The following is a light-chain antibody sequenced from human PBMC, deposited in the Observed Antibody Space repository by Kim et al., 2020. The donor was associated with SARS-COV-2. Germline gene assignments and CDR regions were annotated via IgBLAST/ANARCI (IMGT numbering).Light chain of an antibody. CDR3: QQSYSIPGFT. J-gene: IGKJ3*01. Sequence: DIQMTQSPSSLSASVGDRVTITCRASQSISSSLNWYQEKPGKAPKLLIYAASSLQSGVPSRFSGGGSGTDFTLTISSLQPEDFATYYCQQSYSIPGFTFGPGTKVDIK. V-gene: IGKV1-39*01. CDR2: AAS. CDR1: QSISSS.